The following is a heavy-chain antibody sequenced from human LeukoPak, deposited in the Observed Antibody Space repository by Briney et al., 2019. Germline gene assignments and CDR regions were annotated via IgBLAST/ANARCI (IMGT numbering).Heavy chain of an antibody. J-gene: IGHJ3*02. V-gene: IGHV3-66*01. CDR1: GFTVSSNY. CDR3: ARDCTGGTCYDAFDI. D-gene: IGHD2-15*01. CDR2: IYSGGST. Sequence: PGGSLRLSCAASGFTVSSNYMSWVRQAPGKGLEWVSVIYSGGSTYYADSVKGRFTISRDNSKNTLYLQMNSLRVGDTAVYYCARDCTGGTCYDAFDIWGQGTMVTVSS.